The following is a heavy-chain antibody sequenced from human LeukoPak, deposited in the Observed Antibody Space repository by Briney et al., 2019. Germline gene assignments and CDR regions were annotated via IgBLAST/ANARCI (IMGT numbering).Heavy chain of an antibody. Sequence: ASVKVSCKASGYTFTSYGISWVRQAPGQGLEWMGWISAYTGNTNYAQKLQGRVTMTTDTSTSTAYMELRSLRSDETAVYYCARDRSPYSSGWYYFDYWGQGTLVTVSS. CDR2: ISAYTGNT. CDR3: ARDRSPYSSGWYYFDY. D-gene: IGHD6-19*01. V-gene: IGHV1-18*01. CDR1: GYTFTSYG. J-gene: IGHJ4*02.